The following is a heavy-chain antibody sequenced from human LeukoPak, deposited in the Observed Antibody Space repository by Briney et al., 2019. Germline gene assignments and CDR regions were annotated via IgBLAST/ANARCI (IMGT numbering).Heavy chain of an antibody. CDR1: GYTFTGYF. J-gene: IGHJ4*02. CDR2: INPNSGGT. D-gene: IGHD4-17*01. CDR3: ARNIPRDYGDYVGY. Sequence: ASVKVSCKGSGYTFTGYFLHWVRQAPGQGLEWMGRINPNSGGTDYAQKFQGRVTMTRDTSISTAYMELRRLRSDDTAAYFCARNIPRDYGDYVGYWGQGTLVTVSS. V-gene: IGHV1-2*06.